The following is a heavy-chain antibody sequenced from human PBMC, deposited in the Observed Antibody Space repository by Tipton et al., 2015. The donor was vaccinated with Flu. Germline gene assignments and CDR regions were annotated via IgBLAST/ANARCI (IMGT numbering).Heavy chain of an antibody. CDR2: IIPIFGTA. J-gene: IGHJ3*02. CDR3: ARDMPGVAYSSSWYTGAFDI. V-gene: IGHV1-69*01. Sequence: QVQLVQSGAEVKKPGSSVKVSCKASGGTFSSYAISWVRQAPGQGLEWMGGIIPIFGTANYAQKFQGRVTITADESTSTAYMELSSLRSEDTAVYYCARDMPGVAYSSSWYTGAFDIWGQGTMVTVSS. D-gene: IGHD6-13*01. CDR1: GGTFSSYA.